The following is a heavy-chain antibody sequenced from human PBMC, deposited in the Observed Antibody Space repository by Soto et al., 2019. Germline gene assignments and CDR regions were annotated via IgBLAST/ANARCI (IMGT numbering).Heavy chain of an antibody. CDR2: ISAYNGNT. CDR3: ARVVRRSLPHYGMYV. CDR1: GYTFTSYG. Sequence: QVQLLQSGAEVKKPGASVKVSCKASGYTFTSYGISWVRQAPGQGLEWMGWISAYNGNTNYAQKLQGRVTMTTDTSTSTAYVELRSLRSDDTAVYYGARVVRRSLPHYGMYVWGQGTTVTVSS. J-gene: IGHJ6*02. V-gene: IGHV1-18*01.